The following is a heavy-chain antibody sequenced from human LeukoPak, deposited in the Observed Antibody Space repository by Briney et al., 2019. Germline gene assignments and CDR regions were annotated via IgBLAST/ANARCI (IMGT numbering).Heavy chain of an antibody. CDR3: ARQADWGFDY. CDR2: IYPGDSDT. V-gene: IGHV5-51*01. CDR1: GYSFTSYW. Sequence: RGESLQISCKGSGYSFTSYWIGWVRQVPGKGLEWMGVIYPGDSDTRYSPSLQGQVTISADKSISTAYLQWSSLKASDTAMYYCARQADWGFDYWGQGTLVTVSS. J-gene: IGHJ4*02. D-gene: IGHD7-27*01.